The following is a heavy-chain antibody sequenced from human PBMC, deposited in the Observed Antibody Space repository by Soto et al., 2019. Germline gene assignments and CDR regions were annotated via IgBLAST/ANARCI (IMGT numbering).Heavy chain of an antibody. J-gene: IGHJ6*02. CDR3: AKALYYDFWSGSYGMDV. V-gene: IGHV3-23*01. Sequence: EVQLLESGGGLVQPGGSLRLSCAASGFTFSSYAMSWVRQAPGKGLEWVSAISGSGGSTYYADSVKGRFTISRDNSQNTLYLQMNSLRAEDTAVYYCAKALYYDFWSGSYGMDVWGQGTTVTVSS. D-gene: IGHD3-3*01. CDR1: GFTFSSYA. CDR2: ISGSGGST.